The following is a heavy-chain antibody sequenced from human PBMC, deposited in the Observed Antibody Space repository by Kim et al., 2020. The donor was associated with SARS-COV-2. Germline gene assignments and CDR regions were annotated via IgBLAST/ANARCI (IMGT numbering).Heavy chain of an antibody. CDR1: GYTFTSYG. V-gene: IGHV1-18*01. Sequence: ASVKVSCKASGYTFTSYGISWVRQAPGQGLEWMGWISAYNGNTNYAQKLQGRVTMTTDTSTSTAYMELRSLRSDDTAVYYCARVKTTVTTSPLFDPWGHGTLVTVSS. CDR2: ISAYNGNT. CDR3: ARVKTTVTTSPLFDP. J-gene: IGHJ5*02. D-gene: IGHD4-17*01.